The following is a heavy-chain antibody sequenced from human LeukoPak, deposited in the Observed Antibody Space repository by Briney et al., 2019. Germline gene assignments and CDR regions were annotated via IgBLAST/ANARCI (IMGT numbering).Heavy chain of an antibody. Sequence: SQTLSLTCAISGDSVSSNSAAWNWIRQSPSIGLEWLGRTYYRSKWYNDYAVSVKGRITINPDTSKNQFSLQLNSVTPEDTAVYYCARVCVEARHSWVSSYYYYIDVWAKGTAVSVP. CDR2: TYYRSKWYN. CDR1: GDSVSSNSAA. J-gene: IGHJ6*03. D-gene: IGHD6-6*01. CDR3: ARVCVEARHSWVSSYYYYIDV. V-gene: IGHV6-1*01.